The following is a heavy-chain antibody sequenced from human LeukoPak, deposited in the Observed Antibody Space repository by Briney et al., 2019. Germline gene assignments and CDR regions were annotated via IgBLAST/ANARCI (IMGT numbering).Heavy chain of an antibody. CDR3: ARGYSSTWPDAFDI. Sequence: GGSLRLSCVASGFTLSNYAMHWVRQAPGKGLEWMAVISYDGTKKYYADSVKGRFTISRDYSKKTLYLQMNSLRGEDTALYYCARGYSSTWPDAFDIWGQGTMVTVSS. D-gene: IGHD6-13*01. V-gene: IGHV3-30-3*01. CDR1: GFTLSNYA. J-gene: IGHJ3*02. CDR2: ISYDGTKK.